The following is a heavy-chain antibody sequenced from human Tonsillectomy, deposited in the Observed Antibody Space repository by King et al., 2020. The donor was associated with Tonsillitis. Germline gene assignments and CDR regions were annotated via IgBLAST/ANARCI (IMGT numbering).Heavy chain of an antibody. D-gene: IGHD3-22*01. CDR3: ARAEPRYYYDTHFQH. CDR2: ISYDGSNE. CDR1: GFTFGDFA. J-gene: IGHJ1*01. V-gene: IGHV3-30-3*01. Sequence: QLVQSGGGVVQPGRSLRLSCAASGFTFGDFAMHWVRQAPGKGLEWVALISYDGSNEYYADSVKGRFTISRDNSKNTLYLQMNSLRAEDTAVYYCARAEPRYYYDTHFQHWGQGTLVTVSS.